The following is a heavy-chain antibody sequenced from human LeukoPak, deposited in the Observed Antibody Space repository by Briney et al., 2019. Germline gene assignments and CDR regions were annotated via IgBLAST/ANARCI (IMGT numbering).Heavy chain of an antibody. CDR1: GGSISSYY. Sequence: SETLSLTCTVSGGSISSYYWSWIRQPAGKGLEWIGRIYTSGSTNYNPSLKSRVTMSVDTFKNQFSLKLSSVTAADTAVYYCASGSYHNWFDPWGQGTLVTVSS. D-gene: IGHD1-26*01. V-gene: IGHV4-4*07. CDR3: ASGSYHNWFDP. CDR2: IYTSGST. J-gene: IGHJ5*02.